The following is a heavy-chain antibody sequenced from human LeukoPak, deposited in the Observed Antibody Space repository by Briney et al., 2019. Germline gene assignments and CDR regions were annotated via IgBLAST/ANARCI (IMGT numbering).Heavy chain of an antibody. V-gene: IGHV3-30*02. CDR3: ANLSPAGEQFDY. CDR1: GFTFSSYG. Sequence: GGSLGLSCAASGFTFSSYGMHWVRQAPGKGLEWVAFIRYDGSNKYYADSVKGRFTISRDNSKNTLYLQMNSLRAEDTAVYYGANLSPAGEQFDYGGQGTLVTVSS. D-gene: IGHD3-16*01. J-gene: IGHJ4*02. CDR2: IRYDGSNK.